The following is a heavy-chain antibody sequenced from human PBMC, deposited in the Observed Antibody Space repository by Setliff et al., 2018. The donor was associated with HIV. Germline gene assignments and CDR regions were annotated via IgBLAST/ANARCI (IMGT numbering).Heavy chain of an antibody. CDR3: VMFSASSG. CDR1: GFTFSKYW. J-gene: IGHJ4*02. Sequence: PGGSLRLSCAASGFTFSKYWMHWVRQAPGQGLVWVSGINNDTTITTYADSVKGRFSISSDNAKNTLYLQMNGLRGEDTAVYYCVMFSASSGWGQGTQVTVSS. V-gene: IGHV3-74*01. CDR2: INNDTTIT. D-gene: IGHD6-6*01.